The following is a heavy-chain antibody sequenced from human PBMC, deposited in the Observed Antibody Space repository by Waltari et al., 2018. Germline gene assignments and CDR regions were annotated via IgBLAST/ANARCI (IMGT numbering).Heavy chain of an antibody. Sequence: EVQLVESGGGLVQPGGSLRLSCAASGFTFSTYWVTWVRQAPGKGLEWVANIKPDGSEGNYVDAVKGRFAISRDNAKNSLYLQMNSLRVEDTAVYYCARDRSLRSFDWHAFDIWGQGTMVSVSS. V-gene: IGHV3-7*01. J-gene: IGHJ3*02. CDR1: GFTFSTYW. D-gene: IGHD3-9*01. CDR2: IKPDGSEG. CDR3: ARDRSLRSFDWHAFDI.